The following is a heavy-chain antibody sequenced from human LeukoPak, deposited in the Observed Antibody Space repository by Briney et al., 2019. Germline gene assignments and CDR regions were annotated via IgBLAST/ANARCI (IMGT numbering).Heavy chain of an antibody. Sequence: PGGSLRLSCVASGFTFSDRYMTWIRQAPGKGLEWVARISDDSTYTNYADSVKGRFPISRDNAKKSLYLQMDSLRAEDTAVYYCARDMTALDYWGPGTLVTVSS. D-gene: IGHD2-21*02. J-gene: IGHJ4*02. CDR2: ISDDSTYT. CDR1: GFTFSDRY. V-gene: IGHV3-11*06. CDR3: ARDMTALDY.